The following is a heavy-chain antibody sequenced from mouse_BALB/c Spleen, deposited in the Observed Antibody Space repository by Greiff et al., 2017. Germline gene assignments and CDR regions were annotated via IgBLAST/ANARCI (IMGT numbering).Heavy chain of an antibody. CDR3: VRENGNYNPDYYYAMDY. D-gene: IGHD2-1*01. V-gene: IGHV10-3*03. Sequence: EVQRVESGGGLVQPKGSLKLSCAASGFTFNTYAMHWVCQAPGKGLEWVARIRSKSNNYATYYADSVKDRFTISRDDSQSMLYLQMNNLKTEDTAMYYCVRENGNYNPDYYYAMDYWGQGTSVTVSS. CDR2: IRSKSNNYAT. CDR1: GFTFNTYA. J-gene: IGHJ4*01.